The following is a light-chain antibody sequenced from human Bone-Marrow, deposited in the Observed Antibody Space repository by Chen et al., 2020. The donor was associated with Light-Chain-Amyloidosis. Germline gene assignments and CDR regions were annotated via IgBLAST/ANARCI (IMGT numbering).Light chain of an antibody. CDR2: DAS. J-gene: IGKJ2*01. Sequence: EIVLTQSPATLSLSAGERATLSCRSSQSVSTNLAWYQQKQGQGPRLLIDDASNRATGNLARFSGSEAGSSITTTIGGLGPEDVSVNYGEQRASWPREYAYRQWTKVGIK. V-gene: IGKV3-11*01. CDR1: QSVSTN. CDR3: EQRASWPREYA.